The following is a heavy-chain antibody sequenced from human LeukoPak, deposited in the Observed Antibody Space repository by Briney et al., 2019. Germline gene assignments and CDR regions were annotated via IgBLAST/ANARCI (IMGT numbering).Heavy chain of an antibody. CDR3: ARIFGGVVVPTPYGMDV. V-gene: IGHV3-7*01. CDR1: GFTFSSYW. D-gene: IGHD2-15*01. J-gene: IGHJ6*02. CDR2: IKQDGSEK. Sequence: GGSLRLSCAASGFTFSSYWMSWVRHAPGKGLELVANIKQDGSEKYYVDSVKGRFTISRDNARNSLYLQMNSLRAEDTAVCYCARIFGGVVVPTPYGMDVWGQGTTVTVSS.